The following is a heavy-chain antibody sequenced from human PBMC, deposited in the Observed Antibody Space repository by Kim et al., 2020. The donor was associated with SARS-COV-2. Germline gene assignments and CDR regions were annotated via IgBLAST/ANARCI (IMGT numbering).Heavy chain of an antibody. CDR3: ATWAAAGHYFDY. CDR2: IDISSSYT. J-gene: IGHJ4*02. D-gene: IGHD6-25*01. V-gene: IGHV3-11*03. CDR1: GFTFSDFY. Sequence: GGSLRLSCAASGFTFSDFYMSWIRQAPGKGLEWVSYIDISSSYTNYADSVKGRFTISRDNAKNSLYLQMNSLKAEDTAVYYCATWAAAGHYFDYWGQGTLVTVSS.